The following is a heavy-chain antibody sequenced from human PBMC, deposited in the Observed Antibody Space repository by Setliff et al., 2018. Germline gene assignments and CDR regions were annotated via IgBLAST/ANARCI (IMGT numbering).Heavy chain of an antibody. V-gene: IGHV4-39*07. CDR2: IYQNGIT. CDR1: GASLSSGTYY. D-gene: IGHD3-10*01. J-gene: IGHJ5*02. Sequence: SETLSLTCTVSGASLSSGTYYWGWIRQPPGKGLEWIGTIYQNGITYYNPSVKSRVTISVDKSKNQFSLSLRSVTAADTAVYYCATDGPVLNGDYISWGQGTLVTVSS. CDR3: ATDGPVLNGDYIS.